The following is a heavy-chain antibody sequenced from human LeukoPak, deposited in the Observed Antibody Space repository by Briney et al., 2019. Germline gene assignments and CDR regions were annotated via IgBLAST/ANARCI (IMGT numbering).Heavy chain of an antibody. J-gene: IGHJ4*02. D-gene: IGHD2/OR15-2a*01. V-gene: IGHV3-21*01. CDR1: GFSISSSA. Sequence: GGSLRLSCAASGFSISSSAMNWVRQAPGKGLEWVSSINNVASHIYYAGSVGGRFTISRDNAKNSVYLQMNSLRAEDTAVYYCTRDATYYLRYGYFDYWGQGTLVTVSS. CDR2: INNVASHI. CDR3: TRDATYYLRYGYFDY.